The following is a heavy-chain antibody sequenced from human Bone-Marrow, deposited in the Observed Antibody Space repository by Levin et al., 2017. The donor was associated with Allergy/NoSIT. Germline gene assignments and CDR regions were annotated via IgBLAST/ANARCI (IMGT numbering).Heavy chain of an antibody. CDR2: AYYRSTWTY. Sequence: KASETLSLTCVISGASMSNGNAAWHWIRQTPSRGLEWLGRAYYRSTWTYDYAVSVKSRISINPDTSKNQFSLRLDSVTPEDTAVYYCARQLGWVFAYWGQGTPVTVSS. V-gene: IGHV6-1*01. CDR1: GASMSNGNAA. D-gene: IGHD1-1*01. J-gene: IGHJ4*02. CDR3: ARQLGWVFAY.